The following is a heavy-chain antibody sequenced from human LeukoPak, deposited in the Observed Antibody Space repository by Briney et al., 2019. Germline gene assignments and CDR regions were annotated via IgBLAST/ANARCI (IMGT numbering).Heavy chain of an antibody. J-gene: IGHJ4*02. CDR3: ARVGGYSGYDPDYFDY. D-gene: IGHD5-12*01. V-gene: IGHV1-3*01. CDR2: INAGNGNT. Sequence: ASVKVSCKASGYTFTSYAMHWVRQAPGQRLEWMGWINAGNGNTKYSQKFQGRVTITRDTSASTAYMELSGLRSEDTAVYYCARVGGYSGYDPDYFDYWGQGTLVTVSS. CDR1: GYTFTSYA.